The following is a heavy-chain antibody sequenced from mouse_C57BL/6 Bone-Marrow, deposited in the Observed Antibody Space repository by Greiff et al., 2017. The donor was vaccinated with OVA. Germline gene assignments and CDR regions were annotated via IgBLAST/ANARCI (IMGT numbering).Heavy chain of an antibody. J-gene: IGHJ2*01. CDR3: ARDYYGSSLDY. Sequence: QVQLQQPGAELVRPGSSVKLSCKASGYTFTSYWMHWVKQRPIQGLEWIGNIDPSDSETHYNQKFKDKATLTVDKSSSTAYMKLSGLTSEGSAVYNCARDYYGSSLDYWGQGTTLTVSS. CDR2: IDPSDSET. CDR1: GYTFTSYW. V-gene: IGHV1-52*01. D-gene: IGHD1-1*01.